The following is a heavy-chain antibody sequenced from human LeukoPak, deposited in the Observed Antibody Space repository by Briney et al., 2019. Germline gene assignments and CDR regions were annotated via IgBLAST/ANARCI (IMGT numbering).Heavy chain of an antibody. J-gene: IGHJ4*02. CDR2: INHSGST. CDR3: ARGRQDYGDYRGPNFDY. V-gene: IGHV4-34*01. Sequence: KPSETLSLTCTVSGGSISSYYWSWIRQPPGKGLEWIGEINHSGSTNYNPSLKSRVTISVDTSKNQFSLKLNSVTAADTAVYYCARGRQDYGDYRGPNFDYWGQGTLVTVSS. D-gene: IGHD4-17*01. CDR1: GGSISSYY.